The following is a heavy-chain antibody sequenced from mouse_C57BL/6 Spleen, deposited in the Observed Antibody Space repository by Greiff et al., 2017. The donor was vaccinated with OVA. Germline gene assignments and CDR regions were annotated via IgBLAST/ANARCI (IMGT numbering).Heavy chain of an antibody. J-gene: IGHJ2*01. V-gene: IGHV1-55*01. CDR1: GYTFTSYW. CDR3: ARLGYGSSYLYYFDY. D-gene: IGHD1-1*01. Sequence: QVQLQQSGAELVKPGASVKMSCKASGYTFTSYWITWVKQRPGQGLEWIGDIYPGSGSTNYNEKFKSKATLTVDTSSSTAYMQLSSLTSEDSAVYYCARLGYGSSYLYYFDYWGQGTTLTVSS. CDR2: IYPGSGST.